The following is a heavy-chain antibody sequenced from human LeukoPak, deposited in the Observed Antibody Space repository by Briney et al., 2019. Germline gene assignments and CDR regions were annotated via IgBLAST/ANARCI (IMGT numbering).Heavy chain of an antibody. V-gene: IGHV3-49*03. D-gene: IGHD1-26*01. J-gene: IGHJ5*02. CDR2: IRRKADGGTI. Sequence: PGGSLRLSCTASGFAFGDYAVGWFRQAPGKGLEWVGFIRRKADGGTIEYAASVKGRFTISRDDSKSIASLQMNSLKPEDTAVYYCARGRAYSGSYWFDPWGQGTLVTVSS. CDR1: GFAFGDYA. CDR3: ARGRAYSGSYWFDP.